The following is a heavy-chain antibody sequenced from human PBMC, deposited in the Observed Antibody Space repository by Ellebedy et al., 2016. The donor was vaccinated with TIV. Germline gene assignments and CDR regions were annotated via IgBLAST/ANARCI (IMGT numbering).Heavy chain of an antibody. J-gene: IGHJ4*02. Sequence: SETLSLXXTVSGGSISSGDYYWSWIRQPPGKGLEWIGYIYYSGSTYYNPSLKSRVTISVDTSKNQFSLKLSSVTAADTAVYYCARGVLDPYIAVAGPFDYWGQGTLVTVSS. CDR1: GGSISSGDYY. V-gene: IGHV4-30-4*01. CDR3: ARGVLDPYIAVAGPFDY. CDR2: IYYSGST. D-gene: IGHD6-19*01.